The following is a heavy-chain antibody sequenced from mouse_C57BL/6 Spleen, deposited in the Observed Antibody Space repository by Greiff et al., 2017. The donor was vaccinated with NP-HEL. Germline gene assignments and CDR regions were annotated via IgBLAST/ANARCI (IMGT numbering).Heavy chain of an antibody. CDR3: ARGGTYYDYDGAWFAY. D-gene: IGHD2-4*01. CDR1: GYSITSGYY. V-gene: IGHV3-6*01. CDR2: ISYDGSN. J-gene: IGHJ3*01. Sequence: EVKLQESGPGLVKPSQSLSLTCSVTGYSITSGYYWNWIRQFPGNKLEWMGYISYDGSNNYNPPFKNRISITRDTSKNQFFLKLNSVTTEDTATYYCARGGTYYDYDGAWFAYWGQGTLVTVSA.